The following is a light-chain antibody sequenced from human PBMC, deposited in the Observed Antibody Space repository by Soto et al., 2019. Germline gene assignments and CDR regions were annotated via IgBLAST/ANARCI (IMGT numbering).Light chain of an antibody. CDR3: QQCYSTPWT. CDR1: QNIARY. CDR2: AVS. Sequence: DVQMTQSPSSLSASVGDRVTITCRASQNIARYLNWYQQKPGKAPKLLIYAVSSLHSGVPSRFSGSGSGTDFTLTSSSLQPEDFATYYCQQCYSTPWTFGQGTKVEI. J-gene: IGKJ1*01. V-gene: IGKV1-39*01.